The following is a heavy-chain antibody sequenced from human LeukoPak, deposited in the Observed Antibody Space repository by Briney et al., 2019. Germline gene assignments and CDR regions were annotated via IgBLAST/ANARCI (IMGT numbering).Heavy chain of an antibody. D-gene: IGHD1-26*01. CDR1: GYTFTSYD. CDR3: AASIVGATSIYYGMDV. J-gene: IGHJ6*02. CDR2: MNPNSGDT. V-gene: IGHV1-8*01. Sequence: ASVKVSCKASGYTFTSYDINWVRQATGQGLEWMGWMNPNSGDTGYAQKFQGRVTMTRNTSISTAYMELSSLRSEDTAVYYCAASIVGATSIYYGMDVWGQGTTVTVSS.